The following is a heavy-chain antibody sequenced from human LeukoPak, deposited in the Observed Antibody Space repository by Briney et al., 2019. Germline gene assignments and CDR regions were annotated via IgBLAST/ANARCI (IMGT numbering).Heavy chain of an antibody. CDR2: INHSGST. J-gene: IGHJ6*02. CDR1: GGSFSGYY. V-gene: IGHV4-34*01. D-gene: IGHD3-10*01. Sequence: PSETLSLTCAVYGGSFSGYYWSWIRQPPGKGLEWIGEINHSGSTNYNPSLKSRVTISVDTSKNQFSLKLSSVTAADTAVYYCARGLYYYGSGSYDPLYYYYSMDVWGQGTTVTVSS. CDR3: ARGLYYYGSGSYDPLYYYYSMDV.